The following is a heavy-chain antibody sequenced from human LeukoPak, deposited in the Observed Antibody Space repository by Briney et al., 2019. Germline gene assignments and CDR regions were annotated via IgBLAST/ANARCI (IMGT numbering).Heavy chain of an antibody. CDR2: MYFNSGAT. Sequence: GASVKVSCKASGFTFRDYYVQWVRQVPGQGLEWVGWMYFNSGATRYAPKFQGRVTLTGDTSINTVYMELVSLGSDDTAMYYCAREGSSASGQDWYAFDIWGQETMATVSS. V-gene: IGHV1-2*02. CDR3: AREGSSASGQDWYAFDI. J-gene: IGHJ3*02. D-gene: IGHD5-12*01. CDR1: GFTFRDYY.